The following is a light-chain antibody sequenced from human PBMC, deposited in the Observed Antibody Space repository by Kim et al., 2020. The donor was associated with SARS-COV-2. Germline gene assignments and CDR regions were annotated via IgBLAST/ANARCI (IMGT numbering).Light chain of an antibody. CDR1: SGHSSDI. V-gene: IGLV4-60*03. CDR3: ETWDSNTWV. Sequence: SSVKLTCTLRSGHSSDIIAWHQQQPGKAPRYLMKLEGSGSYNKGSGVPDRFSGSSSGADRYLTISHLQSEDEADYYCETWDSNTWVFGGGTQLTVL. CDR2: LEGSGSY. J-gene: IGLJ3*02.